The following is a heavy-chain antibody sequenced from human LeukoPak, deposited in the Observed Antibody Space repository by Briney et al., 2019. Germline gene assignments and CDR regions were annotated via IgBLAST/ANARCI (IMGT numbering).Heavy chain of an antibody. CDR2: INHSGST. CDR1: GGPFSGYY. J-gene: IGHJ4*02. Sequence: SETLSLTCAVYGGPFSGYYWSWIRQPPGKGLEWIREINHSGSTNYNPSLKSRVIISVDTTKNHFSLQLSSVTAAETAVYYCARSGSRGYGGNGFHYWGQGTLVTVSS. V-gene: IGHV4-34*01. D-gene: IGHD4-23*01. CDR3: ARSGSRGYGGNGFHY.